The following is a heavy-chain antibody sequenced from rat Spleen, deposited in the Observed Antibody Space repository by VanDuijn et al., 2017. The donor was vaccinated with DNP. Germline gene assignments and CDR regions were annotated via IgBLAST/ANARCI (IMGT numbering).Heavy chain of an antibody. CDR1: GFSFSGFY. V-gene: IGHV5-7*01. J-gene: IGHJ4*01. Sequence: EVQLLESGGGLVQPGRSLKLSCAASGFSFSGFYMAWVRQAPKKGLEWIATISYDGSSTYYRDSVKGRFTISRDNAKSTLYLQMDSLRSEDTATYYCARGGVAMDAWGQGTSVTVSS. D-gene: IGHD1-3*01. CDR2: ISYDGSST. CDR3: ARGGVAMDA.